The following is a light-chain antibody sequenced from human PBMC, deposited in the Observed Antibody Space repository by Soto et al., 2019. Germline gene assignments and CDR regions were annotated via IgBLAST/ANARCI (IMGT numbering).Light chain of an antibody. CDR2: DAS. V-gene: IGKV1-5*01. CDR1: QSISSW. J-gene: IGKJ3*01. Sequence: DIQMTQSPSTLSASVGDRVTITCRASQSISSWLAWYQQKPGKAPKLLIYDASTLQSGVPSRFSGSGSGTDFTLTISCLQSEDFATYYCQQYYSSLFTFGPGTKVDIK. CDR3: QQYYSSLFT.